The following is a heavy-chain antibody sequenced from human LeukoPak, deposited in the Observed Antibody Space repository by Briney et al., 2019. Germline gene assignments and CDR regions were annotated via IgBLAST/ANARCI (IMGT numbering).Heavy chain of an antibody. V-gene: IGHV4-61*02. D-gene: IGHD3-10*01. J-gene: IGHJ6*03. CDR1: GGSISSGSYY. CDR2: IYTSGST. CDR3: ASGTYGSRSYYRYYYYMDA. Sequence: SQTLSLTCTVSGGSISSGSYYWSWIRQPAGKVLEWIGRIYTSGSTNYNPSLKSRVTISVDTSKNQFSLKLSSVTAADTAVYYCASGTYGSRSYYRYYYYMDAWGKGTTVTVSS.